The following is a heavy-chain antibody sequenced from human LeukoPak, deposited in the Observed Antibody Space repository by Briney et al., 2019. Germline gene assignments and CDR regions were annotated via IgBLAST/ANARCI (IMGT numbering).Heavy chain of an antibody. CDR1: GYTFTSYG. CDR2: ISAYNGNT. D-gene: IGHD3-22*01. CDR3: VSGREGNYYDSSGSSDY. Sequence: AASVKVSCKASGYTFTSYGISWVRQAPGRGLEWMGWISAYNGNTNYAQKLQGRVTMTTDTSTSTAYMELRSLRSDDTAVYFCVSGREGNYYDSSGSSDYWGQGTLVTVSS. V-gene: IGHV1-18*01. J-gene: IGHJ4*02.